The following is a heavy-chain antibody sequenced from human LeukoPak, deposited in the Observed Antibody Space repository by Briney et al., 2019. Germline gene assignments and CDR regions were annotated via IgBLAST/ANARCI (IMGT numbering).Heavy chain of an antibody. Sequence: ASVKVSCKASGYTFTSYYMHWVRQAPGQGLEWMGIINPSGGSTSYAQKFQGRVTMTRDTSTSTVYMELSSPRSEDTAVYYCARDMVPYCGGDCYPLGDLAFDIWGQGTMVTVSS. CDR1: GYTFTSYY. CDR3: ARDMVPYCGGDCYPLGDLAFDI. V-gene: IGHV1-46*01. D-gene: IGHD2-21*02. CDR2: INPSGGST. J-gene: IGHJ3*02.